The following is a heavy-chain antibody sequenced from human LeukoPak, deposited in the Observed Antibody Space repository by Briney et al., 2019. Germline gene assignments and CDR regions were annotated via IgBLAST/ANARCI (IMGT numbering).Heavy chain of an antibody. CDR2: INHSGST. V-gene: IGHV4-34*01. CDR3: GRVLLANYYYGMDV. CDR1: GGSFSGYY. J-gene: IGHJ6*02. Sequence: SETLSLTCAVYGGSFSGYYWSWIRQPPGKGLEWIGEINHSGSTNYNPSLKSRVTISVDTSKNQFSLKLSSVTAADTAVYYCGRVLLANYYYGMDVWGQGTTVTVSS.